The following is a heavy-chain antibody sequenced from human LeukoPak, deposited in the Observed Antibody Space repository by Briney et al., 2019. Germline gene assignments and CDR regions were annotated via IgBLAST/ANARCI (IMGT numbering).Heavy chain of an antibody. CDR2: IYHSGST. Sequence: SETLSLTCTVSGGSISSSSYYWGWIRQPPGKGLEWIGSIYHSGSTYYNPSLKSRVTISVDTSKNQFSLKLSSVTAADTAVYYCARVGGSNRRADYWGQGTLVTVSS. CDR3: ARVGGSNRRADY. V-gene: IGHV4-39*07. D-gene: IGHD1-26*01. CDR1: GGSISSSSYY. J-gene: IGHJ4*02.